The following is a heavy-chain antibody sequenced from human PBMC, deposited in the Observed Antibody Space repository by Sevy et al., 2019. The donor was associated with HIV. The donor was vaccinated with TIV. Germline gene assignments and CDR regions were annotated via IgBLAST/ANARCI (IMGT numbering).Heavy chain of an antibody. Sequence: WGSLRLSCAASGFTFTYAWMSWVRQAPGKGLEWVGRIKSKTEGETTDYTEPVKGRFTMSRDDSKNRLYLQMNSLKSEDTAVYYCITDPEYSGYDEEVINYYYYGMDVWGQGTTVTVSS. D-gene: IGHD5-12*01. J-gene: IGHJ6*02. CDR3: ITDPEYSGYDEEVINYYYYGMDV. V-gene: IGHV3-15*01. CDR1: GFTFTYAW. CDR2: IKSKTEGETT.